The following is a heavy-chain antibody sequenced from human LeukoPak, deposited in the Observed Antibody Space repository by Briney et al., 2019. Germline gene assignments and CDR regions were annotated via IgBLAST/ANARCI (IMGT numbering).Heavy chain of an antibody. CDR1: GFTVSSNY. CDR3: AKDPSLMITFGGVMGYFDY. CDR2: IYSGGST. J-gene: IGHJ4*02. D-gene: IGHD3-16*01. Sequence: PGGSLRLSCAASGFTVSSNYMSWVRQAPGKGLEWVSVIYSGGSTYYADSVKGRFTISRDNSKNTLYLQMNSLRAEDTAVYYCAKDPSLMITFGGVMGYFDYWGQGTLVTVSS. V-gene: IGHV3-66*01.